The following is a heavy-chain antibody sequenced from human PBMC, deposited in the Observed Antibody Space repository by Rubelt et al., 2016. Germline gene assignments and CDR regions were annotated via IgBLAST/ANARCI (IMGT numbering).Heavy chain of an antibody. Sequence: QVQLQESGPGLVKPSETLSLTCTVSGGSISSYYWSWIRQPPGKGLEWIGYIYYSGSTNYNPSLKCRVTLSVDMSNSQFSLKLSSVTAAGTAVYYWARDRGKRPVEAGTSLGAFDIWGQGTMVTVSS. CDR3: ARDRGKRPVEAGTSLGAFDI. CDR1: GGSISSYY. V-gene: IGHV4-59*01. D-gene: IGHD6-19*01. CDR2: IYYSGST. J-gene: IGHJ3*02.